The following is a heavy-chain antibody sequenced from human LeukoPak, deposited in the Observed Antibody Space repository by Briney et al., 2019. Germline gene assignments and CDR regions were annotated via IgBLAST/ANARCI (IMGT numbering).Heavy chain of an antibody. D-gene: IGHD5-24*01. Sequence: PGRSLRLSCAASGFTFSSYAMHWVRQAPGKGLEWVAVISYDGSNKYYADSVKGRFTTSRDNAKNSLYLQMNSLRAEDTAVYYCARDKMEMATIPGDAFDIWGQGTMVTVSS. CDR2: ISYDGSNK. CDR3: ARDKMEMATIPGDAFDI. V-gene: IGHV3-30-3*01. J-gene: IGHJ3*02. CDR1: GFTFSSYA.